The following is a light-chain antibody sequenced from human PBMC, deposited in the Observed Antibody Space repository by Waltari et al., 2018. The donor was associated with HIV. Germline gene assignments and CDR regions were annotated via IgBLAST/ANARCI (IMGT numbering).Light chain of an antibody. J-gene: IGLJ2*01. CDR3: AAWDDSLSVV. V-gene: IGLV1-47*01. CDR1: SSTIGSNY. CDR2: RNN. Sequence: QSVLTQPPSASGTPGQRVTTPCSGSSSTIGSNYVYWYQQLPGTAPKLLIYRNNQRPSGVPDRFSGSKSGTSASLAISGLRSEDEADYYCAAWDDSLSVVFGGGTKLTVL.